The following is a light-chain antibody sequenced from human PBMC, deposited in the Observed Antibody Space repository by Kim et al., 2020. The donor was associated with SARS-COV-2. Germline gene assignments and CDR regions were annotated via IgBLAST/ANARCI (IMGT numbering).Light chain of an antibody. V-gene: IGKV1-5*03. J-gene: IGKJ2*01. CDR2: RAS. CDR3: QHYNSYPYT. Sequence: IQMTQSPSTLAASVGDRVTISCQASQNIGTYLAWYQHKPGKAPTLLVYRASSLQGGVPSRFSGSGSETEFILTINSLQPDDFATYYCQHYNSYPYTFGQGTKLEI. CDR1: QNIGTY.